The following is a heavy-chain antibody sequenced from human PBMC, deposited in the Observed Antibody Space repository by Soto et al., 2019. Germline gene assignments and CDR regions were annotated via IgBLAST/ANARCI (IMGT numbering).Heavy chain of an antibody. V-gene: IGHV4-59*12. J-gene: IGHJ5*02. D-gene: IGHD2-2*01. CDR2: VYNSGST. CDR3: ARGRVVVPAAVMFNCLDP. CDR1: TASINSYS. Sequence: PSETLSLTCTVSTASINSYSWSWIRQPPGKGLEWIGYVYNSGSTIYNPSLKTRVTISLDTSRTQFSLKMSSVTAADTAVYYCARGRVVVPAAVMFNCLDPWGQGALVTVSS.